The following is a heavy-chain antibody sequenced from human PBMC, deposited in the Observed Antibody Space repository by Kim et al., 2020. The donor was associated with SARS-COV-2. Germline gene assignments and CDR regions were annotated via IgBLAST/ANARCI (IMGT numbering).Heavy chain of an antibody. CDR1: GFTFDDYA. V-gene: IGHV3-9*01. Sequence: GGSLRLSCAASGFTFDDYAMHWVRQAPGKGLEWVSGISWNSGSIGYADSVKGRFTISRDNAKNSLYLQMNSLRAEDTALYYCAKDGGDGSGSYDYYYGM. J-gene: IGHJ6*01. CDR3: AKDGGDGSGSYDYYYGM. D-gene: IGHD3-10*01. CDR2: ISWNSGSI.